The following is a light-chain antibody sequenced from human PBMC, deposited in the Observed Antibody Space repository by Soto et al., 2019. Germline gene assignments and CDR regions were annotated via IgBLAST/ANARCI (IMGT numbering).Light chain of an antibody. CDR1: QSVSSN. CDR3: QQYNNWPRT. CDR2: GAS. V-gene: IGKV3-15*01. Sequence: EILMTPPPATPSVSPGERATLSCRASQSVSSNLAWYQQKPGQAPRLLIYGASTRATGIPARFSGSGSGTEFTLTISSLQSEDFAVYYCQQYNNWPRTFGQGTKVDIK. J-gene: IGKJ1*01.